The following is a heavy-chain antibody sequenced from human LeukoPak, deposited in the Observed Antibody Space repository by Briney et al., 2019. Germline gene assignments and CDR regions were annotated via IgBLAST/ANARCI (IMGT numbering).Heavy chain of an antibody. Sequence: ASVKVSCKASGYTFTGYYMHWVRQAPGQGLEWMGWISAYNGNTNYAQKLQGRVTMTTDTSTSTAYMELRSLRSDDTAVYYCARGGGTYYYDSSAHDYFDYWGQGTLVTVSS. CDR2: ISAYNGNT. D-gene: IGHD3-22*01. J-gene: IGHJ4*02. CDR1: GYTFTGYY. V-gene: IGHV1-18*04. CDR3: ARGGGTYYYDSSAHDYFDY.